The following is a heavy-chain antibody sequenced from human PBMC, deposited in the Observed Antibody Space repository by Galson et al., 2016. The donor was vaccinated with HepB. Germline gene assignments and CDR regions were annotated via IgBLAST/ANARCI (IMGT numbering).Heavy chain of an antibody. D-gene: IGHD6-13*01. CDR1: GNTFTGYY. J-gene: IGHJ4*02. CDR3: ARGRAAAGWGPYFY. CDR2: TNPKSGGT. Sequence: SVKVSCKASGNTFTGYYMHWVRQAPGQGLEWMGWTNPKSGGTNYAQNFQGRVTMTRDTSISTAYMEVRRLRYDDTAVYYCARGRAAAGWGPYFYWGQGTLVTVSS. V-gene: IGHV1-2*02.